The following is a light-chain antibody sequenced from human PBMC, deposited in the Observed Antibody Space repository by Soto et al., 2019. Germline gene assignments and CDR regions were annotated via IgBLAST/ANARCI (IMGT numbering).Light chain of an antibody. Sequence: QSVLTQPPSASGTPGQRVTISCSGSSSNIGSNSVNWYQQLPGAAPKLVIYSNNQRPSGVPDRFSGSKSGTSASLAISGLQPEDEAEDYCAAWDDSLNGREVFGTGTKLTVL. CDR2: SNN. CDR3: AAWDDSLNGREV. V-gene: IGLV1-44*01. J-gene: IGLJ1*01. CDR1: SSNIGSNS.